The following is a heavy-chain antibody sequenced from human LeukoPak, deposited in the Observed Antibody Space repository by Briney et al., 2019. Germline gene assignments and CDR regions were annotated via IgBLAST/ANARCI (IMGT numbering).Heavy chain of an antibody. J-gene: IGHJ6*03. V-gene: IGHV3-23*01. CDR3: AKRTEQQLVYYYYYMDV. D-gene: IGHD6-13*01. Sequence: PGGSLRLSCAASGFTFSSYAMSWVRQAPGKGLEWVSAISGSGGSTYYADSVKGRFTISRDNSKNTLYLQMNSLRAEDTAVYYCAKRTEQQLVYYYYYMDVWGKGTTVTVSS. CDR1: GFTFSSYA. CDR2: ISGSGGST.